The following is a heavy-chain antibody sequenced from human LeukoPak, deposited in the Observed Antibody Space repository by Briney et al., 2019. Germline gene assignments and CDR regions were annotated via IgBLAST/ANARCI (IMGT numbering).Heavy chain of an antibody. CDR1: GGSFNTHG. CDR3: ARGGPRIAVFGPATYHYSMDV. CDR2: IMPMFGTV. J-gene: IGHJ6*03. V-gene: IGHV1-69*05. Sequence: GASVKVSCRASGGSFNTHGISWVRQAPGQGPEWMGGIMPMFGTVNYAQKFQGRVTITTDESTNTAYMELSNLRSEDTAMYYCARGGPRIAVFGPATYHYSMDVWGTGTTVTVSS. D-gene: IGHD3-3*01.